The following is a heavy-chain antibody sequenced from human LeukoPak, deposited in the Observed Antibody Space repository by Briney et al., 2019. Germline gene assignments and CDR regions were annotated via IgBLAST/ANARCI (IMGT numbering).Heavy chain of an antibody. CDR3: AVGYCSSPSFCG. Sequence: ASVKVSCKASGYSFTSYGISWVRQAPGQGLEWMGWISTYNGNTNYAQKPQGRVTMTTDTSTSTAYMELRSLRSDDTAMYYCAVGYCSSPSFCGWGQGTLVTVSS. CDR2: ISTYNGNT. CDR1: GYSFTSYG. V-gene: IGHV1-18*01. D-gene: IGHD2-2*01. J-gene: IGHJ4*01.